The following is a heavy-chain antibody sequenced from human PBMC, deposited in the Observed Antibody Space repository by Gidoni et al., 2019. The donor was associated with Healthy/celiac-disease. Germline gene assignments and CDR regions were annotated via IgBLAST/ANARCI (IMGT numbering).Heavy chain of an antibody. J-gene: IGHJ5*02. CDR3: ASDSDPSSWYVRNWFDP. D-gene: IGHD6-13*01. V-gene: IGHV3-74*01. Sequence: EVQLVESGGGLVQPGGSLRLSCAASGFTFSSYWMHWVRQAPGKGLVWVSRINSDGSSTSYADSVKGRFTISRDNAKNTLYLQMNSLRAEDTAVYYCASDSDPSSWYVRNWFDPWGQGTLVTVSS. CDR2: INSDGSST. CDR1: GFTFSSYW.